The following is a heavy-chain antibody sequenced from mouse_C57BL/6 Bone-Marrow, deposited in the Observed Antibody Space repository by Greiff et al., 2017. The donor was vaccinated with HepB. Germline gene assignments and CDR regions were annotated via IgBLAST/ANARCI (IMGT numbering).Heavy chain of an antibody. CDR2: IYPRSGNT. V-gene: IGHV1-81*01. J-gene: IGHJ3*01. CDR1: GYTFTSYG. D-gene: IGHD1-1*01. Sequence: VQLQESGAELARPGASVKLSCKASGYTFTSYGISWVKQRTGQGLEWIGEIYPRSGNTYYNEKFKGKATLTADKSSSTAYMELRSLTSEDSAVYFCARCGSPFFAYWGQGTLVTVSA. CDR3: ARCGSPFFAY.